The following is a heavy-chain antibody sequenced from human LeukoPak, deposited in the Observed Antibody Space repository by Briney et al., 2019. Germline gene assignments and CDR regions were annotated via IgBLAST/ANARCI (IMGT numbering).Heavy chain of an antibody. CDR1: GGTFSSYA. D-gene: IGHD3-22*01. CDR3: GSYYYDSSGYPDSIDY. CDR2: IIPIFGTA. J-gene: IGHJ4*02. V-gene: IGHV1-69*06. Sequence: ASVKVSCKASGGTFSSYAISWVRQAPGQGLEWMGGIIPIFGTANYAQKFQGRVTITADKSTSTAYMELSSLRSEDTAVYYCGSYYYDSSGYPDSIDYWGQGTLVTVSS.